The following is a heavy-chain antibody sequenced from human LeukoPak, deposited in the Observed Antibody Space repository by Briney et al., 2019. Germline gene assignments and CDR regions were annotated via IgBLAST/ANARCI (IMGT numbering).Heavy chain of an antibody. Sequence: PKASVTVSCKASGYTFTSYGISWVRQAPGQGLEWMGVINPSGGSTSYAQKFQGRVTMTRDMSMSTVYMELSSLRSEDTAVYYCASGWELREYYFDYWGQGTLVTVSS. CDR2: INPSGGST. J-gene: IGHJ4*02. V-gene: IGHV1-46*01. CDR1: GYTFTSYG. CDR3: ASGWELREYYFDY. D-gene: IGHD1-26*01.